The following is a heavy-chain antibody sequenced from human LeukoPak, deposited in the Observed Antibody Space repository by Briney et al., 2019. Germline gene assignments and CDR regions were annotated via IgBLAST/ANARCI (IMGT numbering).Heavy chain of an antibody. J-gene: IGHJ4*02. V-gene: IGHV4-39*07. CDR2: IYYSGST. D-gene: IGHD6-19*01. CDR3: AGGGSGWDYYFDY. Sequence: PSQTLSLTCTVSGGSISSGDYYWGWIRQPPGKGLEWIGSIYYSGSTYYNPSLKSRVTISVDSSKNQFSLKLSSVTAADTAVYYCAGGGSGWDYYFDYWGQGTLVTVSS. CDR1: GGSISSGDYY.